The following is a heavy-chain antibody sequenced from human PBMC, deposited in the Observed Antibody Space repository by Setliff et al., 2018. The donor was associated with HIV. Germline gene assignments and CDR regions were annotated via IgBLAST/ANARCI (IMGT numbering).Heavy chain of an antibody. Sequence: ETLSLTCTVSGGSISSSSYYWGWIRQPPGKGLGWIGSIYYSGSTYYNPSLKSRVTTSTDTSKNQFSLKVRSVTAADTAVYYCARQVTVVGYFETAAGSFNYWGPGTLVTVSS. CDR1: GGSISSSSYY. J-gene: IGHJ4*02. V-gene: IGHV4-39*01. D-gene: IGHD2-21*01. CDR2: IYYSGST. CDR3: ARQVTVVGYFETAAGSFNY.